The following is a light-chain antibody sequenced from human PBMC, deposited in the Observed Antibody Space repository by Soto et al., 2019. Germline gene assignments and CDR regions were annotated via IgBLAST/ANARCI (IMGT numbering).Light chain of an antibody. Sequence: EIVLTQSPGALSLSPGERATLSCRASQRITNNFLAWFQQKPGLAPRLLIHGASTRASGVPGRFSGGGSGTDFVLTISRLEPEDFAMYYCQQYGRSPFTFGHGTKLQIK. CDR2: GAS. CDR3: QQYGRSPFT. V-gene: IGKV3-20*01. J-gene: IGKJ2*01. CDR1: QRITNNF.